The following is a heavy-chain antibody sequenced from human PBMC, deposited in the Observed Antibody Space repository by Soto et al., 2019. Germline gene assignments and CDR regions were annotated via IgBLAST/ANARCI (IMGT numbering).Heavy chain of an antibody. D-gene: IGHD1-26*01. J-gene: IGHJ5*02. CDR1: GSILGNFG. CDR2: ISGSGFKK. Sequence: VGSLRLSFAASGSILGNFGMGWVGQPPGKGLKWISSISGSGFKKYYADSVKGRFTISRDNSKSTVYLELNNLSAEDTAVYHCAKNQGVELVPLATVDWFDPWGQGSVVTVS. CDR3: AKNQGVELVPLATVDWFDP. V-gene: IGHV3-23*01.